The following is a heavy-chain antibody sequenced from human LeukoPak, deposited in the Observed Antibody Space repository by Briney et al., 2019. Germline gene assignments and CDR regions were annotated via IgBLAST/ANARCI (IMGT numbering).Heavy chain of an antibody. J-gene: IGHJ4*02. CDR1: GGSISSGGYY. CDR2: INHSGST. D-gene: IGHD3-3*01. CDR3: ARGRTDYDFWSGYFFPAVGYFDY. Sequence: SQTLSLTCAVSGGSISSGGYYWSWIRQPPGKGLEWIGEINHSGSTNYNPSLKSRVTISVDTSKNQFSLKLSSVTAADTAVYYCARGRTDYDFWSGYFFPAVGYFDYWGQGTLVTVSS. V-gene: IGHV4-30-2*01.